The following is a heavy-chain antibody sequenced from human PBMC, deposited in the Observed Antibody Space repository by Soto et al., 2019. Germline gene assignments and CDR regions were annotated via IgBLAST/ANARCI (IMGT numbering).Heavy chain of an antibody. J-gene: IGHJ4*02. D-gene: IGHD3-10*01. CDR1: GGSISSYY. CDR3: ASMTMVRGVPY. V-gene: IGHV4-59*01. CDR2: IYYSGST. Sequence: SETVSLTCTVSGGSISSYYWSWIRQPPGKGLEWIGYIYYSGSTNYNPSLKSRVTISVDTSKNQFSLKLSSVTAADTAVYYCASMTMVRGVPYWGQGTLVTVSS.